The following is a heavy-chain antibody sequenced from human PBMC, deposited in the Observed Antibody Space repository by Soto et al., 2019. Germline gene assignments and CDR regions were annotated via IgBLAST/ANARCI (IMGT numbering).Heavy chain of an antibody. CDR3: ARDSRGHYYLFDY. J-gene: IGHJ4*02. D-gene: IGHD1-26*01. V-gene: IGHV4-4*07. Sequence: SETLSLTCTVSGGSISSNYWTWIRQPAGKGLEWIGRVYTSGSTNYNPSLKSRVTMSVDTSKTQFFLKLSSVTAADTAIYYCARDSRGHYYLFDYWGQGTLVTVSS. CDR2: VYTSGST. CDR1: GGSISSNY.